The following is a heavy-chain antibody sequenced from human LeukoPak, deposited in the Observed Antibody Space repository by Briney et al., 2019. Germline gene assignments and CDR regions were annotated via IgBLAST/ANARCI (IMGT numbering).Heavy chain of an antibody. Sequence: GGSLRLSCAASGFTFSNYGMRWVRQAPGKGLEWVAVISYDGSNKYYADSVKGRFTISRDNSKNTLYLQMNSLRAEDTAVYYCAKGGEKWELLIGTIDYWGQGTLVTVSS. CDR1: GFTFSNYG. CDR3: AKGGEKWELLIGTIDY. D-gene: IGHD1-26*01. CDR2: ISYDGSNK. V-gene: IGHV3-30*18. J-gene: IGHJ4*02.